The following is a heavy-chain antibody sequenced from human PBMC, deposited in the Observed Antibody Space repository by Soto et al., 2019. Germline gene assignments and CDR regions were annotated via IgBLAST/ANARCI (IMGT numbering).Heavy chain of an antibody. D-gene: IGHD6-6*01. CDR3: ASGGSSLNFDS. CDR1: GFTFSSYG. J-gene: IGHJ4*02. CDR2: IWYDGSNK. Sequence: PGGSLRLSCAASGFTFSSYGMHWVRQAPGKGLEWVAVIWYDGSNKYYADSVKGRFTISRDNSKNTLYLQMNSLRAEDTAVYYCASGGSSLNFDSWGQGTLVNVS. V-gene: IGHV3-33*01.